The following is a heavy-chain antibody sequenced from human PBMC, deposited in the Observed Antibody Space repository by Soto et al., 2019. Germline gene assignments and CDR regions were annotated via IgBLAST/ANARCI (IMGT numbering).Heavy chain of an antibody. V-gene: IGHV3-74*01. CDR1: GFTFSNYW. Sequence: EVQLVESGGGLVQPGGSLRLSCAASGFTFSNYWMHWVHQAPGKGLAWVARIDHDGSTDYAGSVRGRFTVSRDNAESMLYMQMNSLRDDDTALYYCVRDSHGDYWGQGTLVSVSS. CDR2: IDHDGST. J-gene: IGHJ4*02. CDR3: VRDSHGDY.